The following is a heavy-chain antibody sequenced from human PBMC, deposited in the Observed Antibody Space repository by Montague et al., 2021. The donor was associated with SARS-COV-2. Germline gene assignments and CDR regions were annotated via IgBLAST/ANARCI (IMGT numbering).Heavy chain of an antibody. J-gene: IGHJ5*02. V-gene: IGHV3-48*03. CDR1: GFTFSSYE. Sequence: SLRLSCAASGFTFSSYEMNWVRQAPGKGLEWVSYISNSGTIMYYADSVKGRFTISRDNAKNSLYLQMNSLRAEDTAVYYCTRGELYDCSGYWHTSWGQGTLVTVSS. D-gene: IGHD3-22*01. CDR2: ISNSGTIM. CDR3: TRGELYDCSGYWHTS.